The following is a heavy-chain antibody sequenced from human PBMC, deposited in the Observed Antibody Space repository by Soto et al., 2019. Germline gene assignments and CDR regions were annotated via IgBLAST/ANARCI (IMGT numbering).Heavy chain of an antibody. CDR2: IKSKTDGGTA. CDR3: TTGIYYDILTGYHNVAY. Sequence: GGSLRLSCVASGFNLSHPWMTWVRQAAGKGLEWVGRIKSKTDGGTADYATPVKGRATISRDDSKNTVYLQMNSLKTEDTAVYYCTTGIYYDILTGYHNVAYWGQGALVTVSS. D-gene: IGHD3-9*01. V-gene: IGHV3-15*01. CDR1: GFNLSHPW. J-gene: IGHJ4*02.